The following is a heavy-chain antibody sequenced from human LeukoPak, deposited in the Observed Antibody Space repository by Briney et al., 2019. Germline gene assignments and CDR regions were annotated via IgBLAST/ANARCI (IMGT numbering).Heavy chain of an antibody. J-gene: IGHJ4*02. Sequence: GGSLRLSCAASGFTFSSYGMHWVRQAPDKGLEWVATIWYDGSNKFYVDSVKGRFTISRDNSKNTLYLQMNSLRAEDTAVYYCARDDTVYFDYWGQGTLVTVSS. CDR2: IWYDGSNK. CDR3: ARDDTVYFDY. D-gene: IGHD2-2*02. CDR1: GFTFSSYG. V-gene: IGHV3-33*01.